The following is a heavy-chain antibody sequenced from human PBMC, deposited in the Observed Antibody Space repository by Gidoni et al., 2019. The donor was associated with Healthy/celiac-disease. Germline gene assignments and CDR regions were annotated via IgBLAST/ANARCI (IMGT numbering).Heavy chain of an antibody. Sequence: AASGFTFDDYAMHWVRQAPGKGLEWVSGISWNSGSIGYADSVKGRFTISRDNAKNSLYLQMNSLRAEDTALYYCAKDSGYSSSWYTFDYWGQGTLVTVSS. D-gene: IGHD6-13*01. CDR2: ISWNSGSI. J-gene: IGHJ4*02. V-gene: IGHV3-9*01. CDR1: GFTFDDYA. CDR3: AKDSGYSSSWYTFDY.